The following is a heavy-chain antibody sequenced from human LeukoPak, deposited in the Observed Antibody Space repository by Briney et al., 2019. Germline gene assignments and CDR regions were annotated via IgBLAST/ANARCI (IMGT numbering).Heavy chain of an antibody. CDR1: GSSISSGGYY. J-gene: IGHJ1*01. CDR2: IYYSGNT. D-gene: IGHD2-15*01. Sequence: SQTLSLTCTVSGSSISSGGYYWNWIRQHPGKGLEWIGYIYYSGNTYYNPSLKSRVTISIDTSKNQFSLKLNSVTAADTAVYYCARGAYCSGGSCYWWYFQYWGQGTLVTVSS. V-gene: IGHV4-31*03. CDR3: ARGAYCSGGSCYWWYFQY.